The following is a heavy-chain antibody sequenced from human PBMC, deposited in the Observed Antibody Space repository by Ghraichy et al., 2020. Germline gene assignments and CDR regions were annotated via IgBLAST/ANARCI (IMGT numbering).Heavy chain of an antibody. J-gene: IGHJ2*01. CDR2: TSGGGGST. Sequence: GGSLRLSCAASGFTFSSYAMTWVRQAPGKGLEWVSATSGGGGSTYYADSVKGRFTISRDNSKNTLYLQMNSLRAEDTAVYSCAKVVSWRYFDLWCRGTLVTVSS. CDR3: AKVVSWRYFDL. CDR1: GFTFSSYA. D-gene: IGHD5/OR15-5a*01. V-gene: IGHV3-23*01.